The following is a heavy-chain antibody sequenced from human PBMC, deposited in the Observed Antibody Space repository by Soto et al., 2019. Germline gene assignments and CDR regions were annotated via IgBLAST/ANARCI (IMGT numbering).Heavy chain of an antibody. CDR2: IRSKANSYAT. J-gene: IGHJ4*02. D-gene: IGHD2-15*01. CDR1: GFTFSGSA. V-gene: IGHV3-73*01. Sequence: LSCAASGFTFSGSAMHWVRQASGKGLEWVGRIRSKANSYATAYAASVKGRFTISRDDSKNTAYLQMNSTKTEDTAVYYCTPYCSGGSCYPHWGQGTLVTVSS. CDR3: TPYCSGGSCYPH.